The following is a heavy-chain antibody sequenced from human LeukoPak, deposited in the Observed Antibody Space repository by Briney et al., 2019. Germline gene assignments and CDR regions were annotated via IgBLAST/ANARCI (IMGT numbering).Heavy chain of an antibody. D-gene: IGHD2-2*03. V-gene: IGHV3-23*01. Sequence: GGSLRLSCAALSGFTFHNYAMTWGRPAPGEGLEWVSTIGGGGGDTYYADSVKGRFTISRDNSKNTLYLQMNSLRADDTAVYFCAKAVRGYLWYFDYWGQGTLVSVSS. CDR3: AKAVRGYLWYFDY. CDR2: IGGGGGDT. CDR1: GFTFHNYA. J-gene: IGHJ4*02.